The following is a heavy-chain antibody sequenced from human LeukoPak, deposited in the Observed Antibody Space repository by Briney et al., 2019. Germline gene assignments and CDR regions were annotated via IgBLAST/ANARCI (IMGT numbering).Heavy chain of an antibody. D-gene: IGHD3-3*01. CDR3: ASSSGYLFYYYMDV. V-gene: IGHV4-38-2*02. CDR1: GYSISSGYY. Sequence: SETLSLTCSVSGYSISSGYYWGWIRQSPGKGLEWIGSIYQSGTTSYNPSLKSRVTISVDTSKNQFSLKLSSVTAADTAVYYCASSSGYLFYYYMDVWGKGTTVTVSS. CDR2: IYQSGTT. J-gene: IGHJ6*03.